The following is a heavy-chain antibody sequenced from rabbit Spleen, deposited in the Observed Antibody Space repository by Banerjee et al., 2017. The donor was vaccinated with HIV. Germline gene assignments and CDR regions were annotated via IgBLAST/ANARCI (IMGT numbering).Heavy chain of an antibody. CDR3: ASGYSDIYFNL. Sequence: QSLEESGGGLVKPGGTLTLTCTVSGFSFSSNWICWVRQAPGKGLEWIACIDTSNGDTDYANWVNGRFSISRENAQNTVFLQMTSLTAADTATYFCASGYSDIYFNLWGPGTLVTVS. CDR1: GFSFSSNW. CDR2: IDTSNGDT. D-gene: IGHD1-1*01. V-gene: IGHV1S43*01. J-gene: IGHJ4*01.